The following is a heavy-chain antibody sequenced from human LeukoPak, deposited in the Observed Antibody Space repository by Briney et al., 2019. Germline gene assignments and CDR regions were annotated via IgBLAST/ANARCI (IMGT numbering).Heavy chain of an antibody. J-gene: IGHJ4*02. CDR2: IKQDGSEK. CDR1: GFTFSYYW. Sequence: GGSLRLSCAASGFTFSYYWMSWVRQAPGKGLEWVANIKQDGSEKYYVDSVKGRFTISRDNAKNSLDLQMNSLRGEDTAVYYCARTLIAVHNHYFDYWGQGTLVTVSS. D-gene: IGHD6-19*01. CDR3: ARTLIAVHNHYFDY. V-gene: IGHV3-7*01.